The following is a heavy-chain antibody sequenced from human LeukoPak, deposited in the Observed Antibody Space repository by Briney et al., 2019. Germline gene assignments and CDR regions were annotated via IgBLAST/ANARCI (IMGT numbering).Heavy chain of an antibody. Sequence: SETLSLTCTVSGDSISTGSSFWSWIRQPAGKGLEWIGRIFSSGNTHYNPSLKSRVTISVDTSKNQFSLKLSSVTAADTAVYYCARVVNYGGNSVFDYWGQGTLVTVSS. J-gene: IGHJ4*02. D-gene: IGHD4-23*01. V-gene: IGHV4-61*02. CDR1: GDSISTGSSF. CDR3: ARVVNYGGNSVFDY. CDR2: IFSSGNT.